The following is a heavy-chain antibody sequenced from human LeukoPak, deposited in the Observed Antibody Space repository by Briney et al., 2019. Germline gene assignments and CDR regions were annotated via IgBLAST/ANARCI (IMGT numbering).Heavy chain of an antibody. CDR1: GFTFSSYA. D-gene: IGHD6-13*01. J-gene: IGHJ1*01. CDR2: ISYDGSNK. CDR3: ARDPIAAAGTFTAEYFQH. V-gene: IGHV3-30-3*01. Sequence: GRSLRLSCAASGFTFSSYAMHWVRQAPGKGLEWVAVISYDGSNKYYADSVKGRFTISRDNSKNTLYLQMNSLRAEDTAVYYCARDPIAAAGTFTAEYFQHWGQGTLVTVSS.